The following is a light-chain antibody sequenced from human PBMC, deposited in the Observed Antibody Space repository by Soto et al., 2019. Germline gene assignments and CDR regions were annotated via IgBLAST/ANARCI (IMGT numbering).Light chain of an antibody. J-gene: IGKJ1*01. CDR3: QQYNNLPPT. CDR1: QSVSSP. CDR2: DAS. Sequence: EIVLTQSPATLSLSPGERATVSCRASQSVSSPLAWYQQKRGQAPRLLIYDASSRASGIPARFSGSGSGTEFTLTISSLQSEDFAVYYGQQYNNLPPTFGHETKVDIK. V-gene: IGKV3D-15*01.